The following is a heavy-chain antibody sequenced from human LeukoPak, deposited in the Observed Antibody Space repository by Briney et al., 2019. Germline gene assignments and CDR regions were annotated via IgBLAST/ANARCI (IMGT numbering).Heavy chain of an antibody. CDR3: AIPRAGKPYFDY. J-gene: IGHJ4*02. CDR1: GYTFTSYG. CDR2: ISAYNGNT. D-gene: IGHD1-14*01. Sequence: GASVKVSCKASGYTFTSYGSSWVRQAPGQGLEWMGWISAYNGNTNYAQKLQGRVTMTTDTSTSTAYMELRSLRSDDTAVYYCAIPRAGKPYFDYWGQGTLVTVSS. V-gene: IGHV1-18*01.